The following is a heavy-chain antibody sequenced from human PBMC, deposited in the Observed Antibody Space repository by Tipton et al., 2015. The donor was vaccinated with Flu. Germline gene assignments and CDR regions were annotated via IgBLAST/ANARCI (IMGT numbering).Heavy chain of an antibody. CDR1: GFTFSSYE. CDR2: ISSRGSTI. CDR3: ARRDYSNYVSEPKNWFDS. V-gene: IGHV3-48*03. D-gene: IGHD4-11*01. J-gene: IGHJ5*01. Sequence: QLVQSGGGLVQPGESLRLSCAASGFTFSSYEMNWVRQAPGKGLEWLSYISSRGSTISYADSVRGRFTISRDNAKKSLYLQLNSLRAEDTAVYYCARRDYSNYVSEPKNWFDSWGQGTLVTVSS.